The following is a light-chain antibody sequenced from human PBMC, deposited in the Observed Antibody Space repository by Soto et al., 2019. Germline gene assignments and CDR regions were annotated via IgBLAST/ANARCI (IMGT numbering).Light chain of an antibody. CDR2: GGS. CDR1: ESIRSD. J-gene: IGKJ5*01. Sequence: EIVMTQSPDILSVPPGDRATLSCRASESIRSDLAWYQQKPGQAPRLLIFGGSIRAADIPARFSGSGSGTEFPRPFGTLQSEDFAIYYCQQYHDWPTIIFGQGTRLETK. CDR3: QQYHDWPTII. V-gene: IGKV3-15*01.